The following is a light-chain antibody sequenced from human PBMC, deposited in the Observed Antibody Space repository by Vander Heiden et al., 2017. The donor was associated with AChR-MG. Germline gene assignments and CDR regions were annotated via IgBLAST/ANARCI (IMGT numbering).Light chain of an antibody. J-gene: IGLJ2*01. V-gene: IGLV2-11*02. CDR2: DVS. Sequence: QSALTKPRAASGSPGQSVTTSWTGTIRDVRGYKLVSWYQQHPARAPNLMTYDVSKRPSGVPERFSGSKSGNTASLTISGLQTEDDADYYCCSYAGSYTVVFGGGTKLTVL. CDR1: IRDVRGYKL. CDR3: CSYAGSYTVV.